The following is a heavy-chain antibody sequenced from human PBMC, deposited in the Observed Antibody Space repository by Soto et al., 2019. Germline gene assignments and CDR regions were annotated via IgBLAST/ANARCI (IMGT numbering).Heavy chain of an antibody. V-gene: IGHV3-49*03. CDR2: IRSKAYGGTT. Sequence: GGSLRLSCTASGFTFGDYAMSWSRQAPGKGLEWVGFIRSKAYGGTTEYAASVKGRFTISRDDSKSIAYLQMNSLKTEDTAVYYCTRDRYYDFWSGYYIIQQDGPDAFDIWGQGTMVTVSS. D-gene: IGHD3-3*01. CDR1: GFTFGDYA. CDR3: TRDRYYDFWSGYYIIQQDGPDAFDI. J-gene: IGHJ3*02.